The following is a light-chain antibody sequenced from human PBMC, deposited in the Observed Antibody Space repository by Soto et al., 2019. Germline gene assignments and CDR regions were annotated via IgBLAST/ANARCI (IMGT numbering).Light chain of an antibody. CDR2: DAS. CDR3: QQRSNWPPT. J-gene: IGKJ5*01. Sequence: EIVLTQSPAPLSLSPGERATLSCRASQSVSSYLAWYQQKPGQAPRLLIYDASNRATGIPARFSGSGSGTDFTLTISSLEPEDFAVYYYQQRSNWPPTFGQGTRLEIK. V-gene: IGKV3-11*01. CDR1: QSVSSY.